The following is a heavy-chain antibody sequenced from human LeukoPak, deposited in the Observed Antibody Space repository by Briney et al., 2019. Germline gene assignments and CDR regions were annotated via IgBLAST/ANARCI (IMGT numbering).Heavy chain of an antibody. CDR2: ISSSSSYI. D-gene: IGHD6-19*01. Sequence: PVGSLRLSCAASGFTFSSYSMNWVRQAPGKGLEWVSSISSSSSYIYYADSVKGRFTISRDNAKNSLYLQMNSLRAEDTAVYYCASCIAVAGYYYYYMDVWGKGTTVTVSS. V-gene: IGHV3-21*01. CDR3: ASCIAVAGYYYYYMDV. J-gene: IGHJ6*03. CDR1: GFTFSSYS.